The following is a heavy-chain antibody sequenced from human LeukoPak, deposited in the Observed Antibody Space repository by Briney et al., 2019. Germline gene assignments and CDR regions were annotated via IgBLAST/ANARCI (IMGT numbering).Heavy chain of an antibody. CDR2: IIPIFGTA. CDR1: GGTFSSYA. D-gene: IGHD2-2*01. CDR3: ARSFKNIVVVPAAAYYYYYYMDV. V-gene: IGHV1-69*05. J-gene: IGHJ6*03. Sequence: SVKVSCKASGGTFSSYAISWVRQAPGQGLEWVGGIIPIFGTANYAQKFQGRVTITTDESTSTAYMELSSLRSEDTAVYYCARSFKNIVVVPAAAYYYYYYMDVWGKGTTVTVSS.